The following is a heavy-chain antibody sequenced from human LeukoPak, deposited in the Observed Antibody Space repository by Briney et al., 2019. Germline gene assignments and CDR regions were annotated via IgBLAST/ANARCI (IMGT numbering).Heavy chain of an antibody. CDR3: TRDFGSNVVVTAIVD. V-gene: IGHV3-23*01. Sequence: GSLRLSCAASGFTFSTYAMNWVRQAPGKGLEWVSIISGSGGNTFYADAVKGRFTISRDNSKNTLYLQMNSLRAEDTATYYCTRDFGSNVVVTAIVDWGQGTLVTVSS. J-gene: IGHJ4*02. CDR2: ISGSGGNT. CDR1: GFTFSTYA. D-gene: IGHD2-21*02.